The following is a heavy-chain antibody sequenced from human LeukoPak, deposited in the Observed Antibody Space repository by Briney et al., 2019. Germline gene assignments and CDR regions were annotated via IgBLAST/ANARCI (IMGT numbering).Heavy chain of an antibody. J-gene: IGHJ4*02. V-gene: IGHV3-7*01. CDR3: ARDRWGYSYGGD. CDR1: GFTFSSYW. D-gene: IGHD5-18*01. Sequence: SGGSLRLSCAASGFTFSSYWMSWVRQAPGKGLEWVANINQDGSEKFYVDSVKGRFTISRDNTKNSLYLQMNRLRAEDTAVYYCARDRWGYSYGGDWGQGTLVTVSS. CDR2: INQDGSEK.